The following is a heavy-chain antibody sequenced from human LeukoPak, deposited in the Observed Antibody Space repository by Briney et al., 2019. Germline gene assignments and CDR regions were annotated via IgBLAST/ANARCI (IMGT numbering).Heavy chain of an antibody. CDR2: VKGDGSAT. CDR1: GFIFTDCW. V-gene: IGHV3-7*01. J-gene: IGHJ4*02. Sequence: GGSLILSCAASGFIFTDCWMNWVRQAPGRGLERLASVKGDGSATSYVDSVKGRFTISRDNAKNSLYLQMNSLRADDTALYYCARSRGDFWGQGTLVTVSS. CDR3: ARSRGDF.